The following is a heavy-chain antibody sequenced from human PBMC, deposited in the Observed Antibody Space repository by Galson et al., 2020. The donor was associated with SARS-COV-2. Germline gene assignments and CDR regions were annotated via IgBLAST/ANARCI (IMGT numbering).Heavy chain of an antibody. CDR1: GGSVSSYY. V-gene: IGHV4-59*02. D-gene: IGHD3-22*01. Sequence: SETLSLTCTVSGGSVSSYYWSWIRQPPGKGLEWIGYIYDSGTTNYNPSLKSRVSISVDTSKNQFSLKLNSVTAADTAVYYCAREGYYDSSSHYIHDAFDIWGQGTMVTVSS. CDR2: IYDSGTT. J-gene: IGHJ3*02. CDR3: AREGYYDSSSHYIHDAFDI.